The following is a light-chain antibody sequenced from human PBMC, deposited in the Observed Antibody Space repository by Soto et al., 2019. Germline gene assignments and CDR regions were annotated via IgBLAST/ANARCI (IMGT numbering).Light chain of an antibody. CDR2: DAS. Sequence: DIQMTQSPSSLSASVGDTVTITSQASQDISHYLNWYQQKPGKALKLLIYDASNLHPGVPSRFRGSGSGTEFSFNITSLQPEDVATYYCQQYDDLPITFGQGTKVDIK. J-gene: IGKJ1*01. CDR1: QDISHY. V-gene: IGKV1-33*01. CDR3: QQYDDLPIT.